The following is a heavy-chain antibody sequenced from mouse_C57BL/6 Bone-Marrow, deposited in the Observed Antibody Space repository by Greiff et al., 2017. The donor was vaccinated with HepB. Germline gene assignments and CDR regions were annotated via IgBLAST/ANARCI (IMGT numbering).Heavy chain of an antibody. V-gene: IGHV14-4*01. J-gene: IGHJ2*01. CDR3: TTSYYGPHLDY. D-gene: IGHD1-2*01. Sequence: EVKLQESGAELVRPGASVKLSCTASGFNIKDDYMHWVKQRPEQGLEWIGWIDPENGDTEYATKFQGKATITADTSSNTAYLQLSSLTSEDTAVYYCTTSYYGPHLDYWGQGTTLTVSS. CDR2: IDPENGDT. CDR1: GFNIKDDY.